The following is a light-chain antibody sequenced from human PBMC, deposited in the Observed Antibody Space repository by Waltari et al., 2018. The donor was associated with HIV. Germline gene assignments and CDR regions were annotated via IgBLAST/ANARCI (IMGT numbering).Light chain of an antibody. V-gene: IGLV1-47*01. CDR3: ASWDDKLSHWV. CDR1: SSNIGTNY. Sequence: QSVLTQPPSATGTPGQRVTISCSGSSSNIGTNYVHWYQQLPGTPPKLLIYRNNQAPSGVPDRFSASKSGTSASLAIRGLRSEDEGDYYCASWDDKLSHWVFGVGTKLTV. CDR2: RNN. J-gene: IGLJ3*02.